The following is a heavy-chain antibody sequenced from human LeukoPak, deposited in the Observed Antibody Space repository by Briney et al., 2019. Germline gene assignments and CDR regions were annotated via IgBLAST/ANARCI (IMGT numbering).Heavy chain of an antibody. D-gene: IGHD2-2*01. V-gene: IGHV4-4*07. CDR3: ARDLVVPAAMVNWFDP. J-gene: IGHJ5*02. Sequence: PETLSLTCTVSGGSISSYYWSWIRQPAGKGLEWIGRIYTSGSTNYNPSLKSRVTMSVDTSKNQFSLKLSSVTAADTAVYYCARDLVVPAAMVNWFDPWGQGTLVIVSS. CDR2: IYTSGST. CDR1: GGSISSYY.